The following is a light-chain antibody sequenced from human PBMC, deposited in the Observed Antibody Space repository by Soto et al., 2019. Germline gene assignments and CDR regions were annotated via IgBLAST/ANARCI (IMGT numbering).Light chain of an antibody. J-gene: IGLJ3*02. CDR3: SSYTSSTTWV. Sequence: QSALTQPASVSGSPGQSIAISCTGTISDVGYSNYVSWYQQHPGKAPRLMISEVSNRPSGVSDRFSGSKSGNTASLTISGLQAEDEADYYCSSYTSSTTWVFGGGTQLTVL. V-gene: IGLV2-14*01. CDR1: ISDVGYSNY. CDR2: EVS.